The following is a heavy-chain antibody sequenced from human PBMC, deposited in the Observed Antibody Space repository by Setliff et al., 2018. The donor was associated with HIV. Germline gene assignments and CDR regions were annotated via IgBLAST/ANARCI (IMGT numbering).Heavy chain of an antibody. V-gene: IGHV4-34*01. CDR3: ARGPRYYDILTGPYYYYYYMDV. J-gene: IGHJ6*03. CDR1: GGSFSGYY. D-gene: IGHD3-9*01. Sequence: LSLTCAVYGGSFSGYYWSWIRQPPGKGLEWIGEINHSGSTNYNPSLKSRVTISVDTSKNQFSLKLSSVTAADTAVYYCARGPRYYDILTGPYYYYYYMDVWGKGTTVTV. CDR2: INHSGST.